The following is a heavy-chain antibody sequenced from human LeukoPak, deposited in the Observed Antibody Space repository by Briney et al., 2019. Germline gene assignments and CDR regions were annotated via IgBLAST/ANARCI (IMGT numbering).Heavy chain of an antibody. CDR2: IYDSGST. V-gene: IGHV4-39*07. Sequence: PSETLSLTCTVSGASISGSGYYWGWIHQPPGKGLEWIGNIYDSGSTNYNPSLKSRVTISVDTSKNQFSLKLSSVTAADTAVYYCAREGRFLEIDPWGQGTLVTVSS. CDR1: GASISGSGYY. CDR3: AREGRFLEIDP. J-gene: IGHJ5*02. D-gene: IGHD3-3*01.